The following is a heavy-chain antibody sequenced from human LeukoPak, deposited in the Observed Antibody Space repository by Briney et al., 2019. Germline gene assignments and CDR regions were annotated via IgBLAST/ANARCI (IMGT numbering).Heavy chain of an antibody. CDR2: IYYTGSA. J-gene: IGHJ6*03. CDR3: ARVSWISTKDYYYMDV. D-gene: IGHD1-26*01. CDR1: SVSITTYY. V-gene: IGHV4-59*01. Sequence: SSETLSLTCTVSSVSITTYYWSLIRQPPGKGLEWIGYIYYTGSANYNLSLRSRVTILADTSKNQFSLRLSSVTAADTAVYYCARVSWISTKDYYYMDVWGKGTTVTVSS.